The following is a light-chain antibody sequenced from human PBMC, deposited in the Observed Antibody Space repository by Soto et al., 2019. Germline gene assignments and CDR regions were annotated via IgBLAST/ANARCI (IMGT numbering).Light chain of an antibody. CDR2: EVS. CDR1: SSDIGAYDY. CDR3: SSYTTIKTVV. Sequence: QSALTQPASLSGSPGQSITISCTGTSSDIGAYDYVSWFQQHPGKAPKLMIFEVSNRPSGVSDRFSGFKSANTAYLTISGVQPEDEADYHCSSYTTIKTVVFGGGTKLTVL. J-gene: IGLJ2*01. V-gene: IGLV2-14*01.